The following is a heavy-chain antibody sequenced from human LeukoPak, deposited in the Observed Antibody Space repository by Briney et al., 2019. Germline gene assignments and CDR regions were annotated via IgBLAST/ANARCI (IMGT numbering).Heavy chain of an antibody. D-gene: IGHD3/OR15-3a*01. CDR1: GFTFSGSS. CDR2: IRSKASRYAT. CDR3: TMDAY. Sequence: PGGSLRLSCAASGFTFSGSSMHWVRQASGKGLEWVGRIRSKASRYATTYDASVKGRFTLSRDDSKNTAYLQMNSLKTEDTAVYYCTMDAYWGQGALVTVSS. V-gene: IGHV3-73*01. J-gene: IGHJ4*02.